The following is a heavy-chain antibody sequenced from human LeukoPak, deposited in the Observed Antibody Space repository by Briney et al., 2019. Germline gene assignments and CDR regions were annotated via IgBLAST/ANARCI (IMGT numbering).Heavy chain of an antibody. CDR1: GLTFRRYD. CDR3: AKGRGYSYGQFDY. D-gene: IGHD5-18*01. Sequence: PGISVRLPCAASGLTFRRYDMHWVRHAPGKALEGGAVISYDGSNKYYADSVKGRFTIPRDNSKNTLYLQMNSLRAEDTAVYYCAKGRGYSYGQFDYWGQGTLVTVSS. J-gene: IGHJ4*02. V-gene: IGHV3-30*18. CDR2: ISYDGSNK.